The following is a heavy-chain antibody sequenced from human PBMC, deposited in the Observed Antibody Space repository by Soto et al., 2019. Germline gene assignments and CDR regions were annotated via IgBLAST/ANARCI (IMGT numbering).Heavy chain of an antibody. CDR3: ASSVVVPSPMNYFDY. Sequence: GESLKISCKGSGYSFSNYGKAWVRQMPGKGLEWMGIIFPADSDTKYSPSFQGQVTISADKSILTAYLQWSSLKASDTAMYYCASSVVVPSPMNYFDYWGQGSLVTVSS. D-gene: IGHD2-15*01. J-gene: IGHJ4*02. CDR2: IFPADSDT. V-gene: IGHV5-51*01. CDR1: GYSFSNYG.